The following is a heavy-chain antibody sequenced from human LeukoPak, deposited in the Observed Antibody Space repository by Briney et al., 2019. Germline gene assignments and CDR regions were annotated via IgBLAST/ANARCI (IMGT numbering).Heavy chain of an antibody. CDR1: GFTFSSYA. CDR2: ISGSGGST. V-gene: IGHV3-23*01. D-gene: IGHD2-2*01. J-gene: IGHJ6*02. CDR3: AKVGVPAAYYYYGMDV. Sequence: GGSLRLSCAASGFTFSSYAMSWVRQAPGKGLEWVSAISGSGGSTYYAVSVKGRFTISRDNSKNTLYLQMNSLRAEDTAVYYCAKVGVPAAYYYYGMDVWGQGTTVTVSS.